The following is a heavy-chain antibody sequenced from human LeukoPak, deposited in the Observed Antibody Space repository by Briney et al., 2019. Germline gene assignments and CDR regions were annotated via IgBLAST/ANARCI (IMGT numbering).Heavy chain of an antibody. D-gene: IGHD4-17*01. Sequence: PSETLSLTCTVSGGSISSYYWSWIRQPPGKGLEWIGYIYYSGSTNYNPPLKSRVTISVDTSKNQFSLKLSSVTAADTAVYYCASDDYGDLVNAFDIWGQGTMVTVSS. V-gene: IGHV4-59*01. CDR1: GGSISSYY. CDR2: IYYSGST. CDR3: ASDDYGDLVNAFDI. J-gene: IGHJ3*02.